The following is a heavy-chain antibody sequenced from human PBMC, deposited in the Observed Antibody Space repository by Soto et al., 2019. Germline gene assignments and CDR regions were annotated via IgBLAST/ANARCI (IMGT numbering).Heavy chain of an antibody. CDR3: TTDEYSSSAFDY. CDR1: GFTFSNAW. CDR2: IKSKTDGGTT. Sequence: GGSLRLSCAASGFTFSNAWMSWVRQAPGKGLEWVGRIKSKTDGGTTDYAAPVKGRFTISRDDSKNTLYLQMNSLKTEATALYYCTTDEYSSSAFDYWGQGTLVTVSS. D-gene: IGHD6-6*01. J-gene: IGHJ4*02. V-gene: IGHV3-15*01.